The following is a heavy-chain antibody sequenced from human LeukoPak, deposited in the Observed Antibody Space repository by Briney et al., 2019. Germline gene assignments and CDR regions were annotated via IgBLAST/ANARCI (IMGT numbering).Heavy chain of an antibody. CDR3: ARDPGSDCSGGSCYLDY. CDR1: GYTFTTYY. D-gene: IGHD2-15*01. CDR2: INSSGGST. Sequence: ASVRVSCMASGYTFTTYYMHWVRQAPGQGREWMGIINSSGGSTNYAQKFQGRVTMTRDTSTGTVYMQLSSLRSEDTAVYYCARDPGSDCSGGSCYLDYWGQGALVTVSS. V-gene: IGHV1-46*01. J-gene: IGHJ4*02.